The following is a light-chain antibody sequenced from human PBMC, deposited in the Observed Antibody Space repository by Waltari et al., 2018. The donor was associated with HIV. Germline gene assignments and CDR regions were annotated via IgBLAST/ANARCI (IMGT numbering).Light chain of an antibody. CDR3: QPYSVAPMYT. Sequence: DIVVTPSPDSLAVSLGERATINCKTSRSVLYTSINKNYLAWYQQKAGQPPKLLFYWASTRESGVPERFSGSGSGTDFTLTITSLQAEDVAVYYCQPYSVAPMYTFGQGTKLEI. CDR2: WAS. V-gene: IGKV4-1*01. J-gene: IGKJ2*01. CDR1: RSVLYTSINKNY.